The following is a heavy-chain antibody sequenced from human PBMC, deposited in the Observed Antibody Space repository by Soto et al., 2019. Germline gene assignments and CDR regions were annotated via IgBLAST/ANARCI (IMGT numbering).Heavy chain of an antibody. CDR3: ATVSGRYYGALDY. CDR1: GFTFSTYA. Sequence: EVQLLESGGGLVQPGGSLRLSCAASGFTFSTYAMSWVRQAPGKGLECVSGISGSGGSTYYADSVKGRFTISRDKSKNTLYLQMNSLRAEDTAVYYCATVSGRYYGALDYWGQGTLVTVSS. CDR2: ISGSGGST. V-gene: IGHV3-23*01. J-gene: IGHJ4*02. D-gene: IGHD1-26*01.